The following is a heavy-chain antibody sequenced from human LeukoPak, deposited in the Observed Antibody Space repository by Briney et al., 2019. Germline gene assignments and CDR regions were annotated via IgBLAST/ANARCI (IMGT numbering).Heavy chain of an antibody. V-gene: IGHV3-23*01. J-gene: IGHJ6*02. CDR1: GFTFSSYS. CDR2: ISGSGGST. D-gene: IGHD2-2*01. Sequence: GGSLRLSCAASGFTFSSYSMSWVRQAPGKGLEWVSAISGSGGSTYYADSVKGRFTISRDNSKNTLYLQMNSLRAEDTAVYYCAKDPYQRTGYYYGMDVWGQGTTVTVSS. CDR3: AKDPYQRTGYYYGMDV.